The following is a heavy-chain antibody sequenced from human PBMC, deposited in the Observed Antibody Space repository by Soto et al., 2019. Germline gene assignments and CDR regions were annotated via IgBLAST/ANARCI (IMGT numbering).Heavy chain of an antibody. J-gene: IGHJ6*02. Sequence: QMQLQESGPGLVKPSETLSLTCTVSGGSVSSGSYYWSWIRQPPGKGPEWIGYIYYSGSTNYNPSLKSRVTISVDTSKNQFSLKLSSVTAADTAVYYCARGSYYSYGMDVWGQGTTVTVSS. CDR2: IYYSGST. V-gene: IGHV4-61*01. CDR3: ARGSYYSYGMDV. CDR1: GGSVSSGSYY.